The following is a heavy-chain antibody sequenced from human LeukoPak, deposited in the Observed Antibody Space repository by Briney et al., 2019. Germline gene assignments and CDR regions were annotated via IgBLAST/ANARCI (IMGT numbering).Heavy chain of an antibody. D-gene: IGHD5-12*01. CDR2: ISYDGSNK. V-gene: IGHV3-30*18. CDR3: AKVGIVATGDTYYGMDV. CDR1: GFTFGSYW. Sequence: GGSLRLSCVASGFTFGSYWMTWVRQAPGKGLEWVAVISYDGSNKYYADSVKGRFTISRDNSKNTLYLQMNSLRAEDTAVYYCAKVGIVATGDTYYGMDVWGQGTTVTVSS. J-gene: IGHJ6*02.